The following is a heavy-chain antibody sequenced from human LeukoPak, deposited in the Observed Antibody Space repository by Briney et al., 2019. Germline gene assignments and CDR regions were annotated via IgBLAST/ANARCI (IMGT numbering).Heavy chain of an antibody. J-gene: IGHJ3*02. CDR2: INPSGGST. CDR3: ARASTNGGNSGNAFDI. Sequence: ASVKVSCKASGYTFTSYYMHWVRQAPGQGLEWMGIINPSGGSTSYAQKFQGRVTMTRDTSTSTVYMELSSLRSEDTAVYYCARASTNGGNSGNAFDIWGQGTMVTVSS. V-gene: IGHV1-46*03. CDR1: GYTFTSYY. D-gene: IGHD4-23*01.